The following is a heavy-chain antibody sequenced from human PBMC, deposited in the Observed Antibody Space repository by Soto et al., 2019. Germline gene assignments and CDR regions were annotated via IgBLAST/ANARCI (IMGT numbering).Heavy chain of an antibody. Sequence: EVQLVESGGGLVQPGGSLRLSCAASGFTFNSYSMNWVRQAPGKGLEWVSYISSSSSTIYYADSVKGRFTISIDNAKNSLYLQMNSLRDEDMAVYYCARAGYYGSGILLWGQGTLVTVSS. J-gene: IGHJ4*02. V-gene: IGHV3-48*02. D-gene: IGHD3-10*01. CDR2: ISSSSSTI. CDR1: GFTFNSYS. CDR3: ARAGYYGSGILL.